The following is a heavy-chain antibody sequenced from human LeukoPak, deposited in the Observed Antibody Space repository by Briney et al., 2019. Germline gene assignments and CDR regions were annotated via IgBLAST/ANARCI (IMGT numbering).Heavy chain of an antibody. V-gene: IGHV4-39*02. D-gene: IGHD3-10*01. CDR1: GGSISSSSYY. CDR2: IYYSGST. CDR3: AREPGGYFDY. Sequence: SETLSLTCTVSGGSISSSSYYWGWIRQPPGKGLEWIGSIYYSGSTYYNPSLKSRVTISVDTSKNQFSLKLSSVTAADTAVYYCAREPGGYFDYWGQGTLVTVSS. J-gene: IGHJ4*02.